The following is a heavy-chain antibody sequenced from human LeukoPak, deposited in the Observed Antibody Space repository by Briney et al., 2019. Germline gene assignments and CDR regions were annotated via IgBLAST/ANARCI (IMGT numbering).Heavy chain of an antibody. CDR2: INSDGSST. J-gene: IGHJ4*02. V-gene: IGHV3-74*01. CDR1: GFTFSSYW. Sequence: GGSLRLSCAASGFTFSSYWMHWVRQAPGKGLVWVSRINSDGSSTSYADSVKGRFTISRDNAKNSLYLQMNSLRAEDTAVYYCASSAYYDILTGFLSPLGSFDYWGQGTLVTVSS. CDR3: ASSAYYDILTGFLSPLGSFDY. D-gene: IGHD3-9*01.